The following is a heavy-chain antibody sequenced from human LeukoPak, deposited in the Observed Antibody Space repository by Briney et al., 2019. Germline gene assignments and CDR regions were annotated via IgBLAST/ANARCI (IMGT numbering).Heavy chain of an antibody. J-gene: IGHJ6*02. CDR2: ISRSGGST. D-gene: IGHD4-17*01. CDR3: AELGGKTAYGDEYYGMDV. CDR1: ELHA. V-gene: IGHV3-23*01. Sequence: GGSLRLSCAASELHAMTWVRQGPGKGLEWVSAISRSGGSTYYADSVRGRFTISRDKSNNTMYLQMNSLRAEDTAVYYCAELGGKTAYGDEYYGMDVWGQGTTVTVSS.